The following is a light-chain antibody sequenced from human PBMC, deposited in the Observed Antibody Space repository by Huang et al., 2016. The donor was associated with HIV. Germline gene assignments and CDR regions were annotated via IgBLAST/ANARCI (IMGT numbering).Light chain of an antibody. CDR3: HQRSNWPRT. Sequence: EIVLTPSPATLSLSPGERATLSCRASQSVNTYLARYQQKPGQAPRLLIYDASNRAAGIPARFSGSGSGTDFTLTISSLEPEDFALYYCHQRSNWPRTFGQGTKVEIK. V-gene: IGKV3-11*01. J-gene: IGKJ1*01. CDR2: DAS. CDR1: QSVNTY.